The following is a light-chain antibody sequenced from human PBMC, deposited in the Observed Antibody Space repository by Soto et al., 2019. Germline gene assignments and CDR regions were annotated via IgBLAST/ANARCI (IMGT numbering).Light chain of an antibody. CDR2: SAS. J-gene: IGKJ1*01. V-gene: IGKV1-27*01. Sequence: DIQVTQSQSSLSVSEGDRVSITCRTSQFIGNYLAWYQQKPGKPPSLLIYSASTLHSGVPSRFSGGGSGTEFTLTISGLQPEDVATYYCQKYNSVPRTFGQGTKVEI. CDR1: QFIGNY. CDR3: QKYNSVPRT.